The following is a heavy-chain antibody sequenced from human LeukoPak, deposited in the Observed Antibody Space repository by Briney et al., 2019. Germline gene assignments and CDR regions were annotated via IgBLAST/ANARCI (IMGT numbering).Heavy chain of an antibody. D-gene: IGHD1-26*01. J-gene: IGHJ4*02. Sequence: GGSLRLSCAASGFTFSDYYMRWLRQAPGKGVEWISYISDSSSYTNYADSVKGQFTISKDNAKTSLYLQMNSLRAEDTAVYYCARERVGYYFDYWGQGTLVTVSS. CDR2: ISDSSSYT. CDR1: GFTFSDYY. V-gene: IGHV3-11*05. CDR3: ARERVGYYFDY.